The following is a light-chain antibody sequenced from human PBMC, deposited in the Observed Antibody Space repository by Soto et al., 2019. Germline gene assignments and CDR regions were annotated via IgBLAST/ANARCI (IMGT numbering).Light chain of an antibody. J-gene: IGKJ1*01. CDR1: QSVSSSY. CDR2: GVS. CDR3: KQYGSSPWT. V-gene: IGKV3-20*01. Sequence: EIVLTQSPGTLSLSPGERATLSCRASQSVSSSYLAWYQQKPGQAPRLLIYGVSSRATGIPDRFSGSGSGTDFTLTISRLEPEDFAVYYCKQYGSSPWTFGQGTKVDIK.